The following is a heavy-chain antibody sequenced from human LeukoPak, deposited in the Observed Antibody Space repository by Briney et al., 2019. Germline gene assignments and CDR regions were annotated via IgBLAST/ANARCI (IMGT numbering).Heavy chain of an antibody. CDR1: GYSFISYW. CDR2: IYPGDSET. CDR3: ARRYKYGADY. V-gene: IGHV5-51*01. J-gene: IGHJ4*02. D-gene: IGHD1-1*01. Sequence: GESLKISCKGSGYSFISYWIGWVRQMPGKGLEWMGIIYPGDSETRYSPSFQDQVTISADKSIHTAYLQWSSLKASDTAMYYCARRYKYGADYWGQGTPVTVSS.